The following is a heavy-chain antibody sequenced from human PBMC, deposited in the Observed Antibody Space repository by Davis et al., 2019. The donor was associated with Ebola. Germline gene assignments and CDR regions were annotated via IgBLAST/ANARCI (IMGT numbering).Heavy chain of an antibody. CDR3: ARLGGAYCSGTSCSNWDY. V-gene: IGHV1-69*13. J-gene: IGHJ4*02. CDR1: GGTFSSYA. Sequence: SVKVSCKASGGTFSSYAISWVRQAPGQGLEWMGGIIPIFGTANYAQKFQGRVTITADESTSTAYMELSSLRSEDTAVYYCARLGGAYCSGTSCSNWDYWGQGTLVTVSS. CDR2: IIPIFGTA. D-gene: IGHD2-2*01.